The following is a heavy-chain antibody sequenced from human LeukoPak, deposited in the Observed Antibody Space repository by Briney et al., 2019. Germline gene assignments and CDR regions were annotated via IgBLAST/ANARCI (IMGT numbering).Heavy chain of an antibody. CDR2: IIPILGIA. Sequence: GASVKVSCKASGGTFSSYTISWVRQAPGQGLEWMGRIIPILGIANYAQKFQGRVTVTADKSTSTAYMELSSLRSEDTAVYYCARDWVLGYCSGGSCPNWFDPWGQGTLVTVSS. CDR1: GGTFSSYT. J-gene: IGHJ5*02. CDR3: ARDWVLGYCSGGSCPNWFDP. D-gene: IGHD2-15*01. V-gene: IGHV1-69*04.